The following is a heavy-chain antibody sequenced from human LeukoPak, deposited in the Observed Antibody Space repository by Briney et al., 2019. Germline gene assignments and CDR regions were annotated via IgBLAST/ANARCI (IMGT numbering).Heavy chain of an antibody. CDR2: IYYSGST. CDR1: GGSISSSSYY. CDR3: ASGVWFGGFLPNYFDY. D-gene: IGHD3-10*01. Sequence: SETLSLTCTVSGGSISSSSYYWGWIRQPPGKGLEWIGSIYYSGSTYYNPSLKSRVTISVDTSKNQFSLKLSSVTAADTAVYYCASGVWFGGFLPNYFDYWGQGTLVTVSS. V-gene: IGHV4-39*01. J-gene: IGHJ4*02.